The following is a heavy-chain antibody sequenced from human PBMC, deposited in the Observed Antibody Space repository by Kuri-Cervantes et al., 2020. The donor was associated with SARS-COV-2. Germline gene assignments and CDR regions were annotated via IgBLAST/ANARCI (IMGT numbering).Heavy chain of an antibody. Sequence: SETLSLTCTVSGGSISSGDYYWSWIRQPPGKGLEWIGYIYYSGSTYYNPSLKSRVTISVDTSKNQFSLKLSSVTAADMAVYYCARVAIAYYSHYYYYMDVWGKGTTVTVSS. V-gene: IGHV4-30-4*08. J-gene: IGHJ6*03. D-gene: IGHD2-21*01. CDR1: GGSISSGDYY. CDR2: IYYSGST. CDR3: ARVAIAYYSHYYYYMDV.